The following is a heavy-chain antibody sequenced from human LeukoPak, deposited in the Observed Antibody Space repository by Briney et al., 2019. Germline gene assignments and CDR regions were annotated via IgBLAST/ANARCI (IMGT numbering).Heavy chain of an antibody. CDR1: GYTFTGYY. CDR3: ARDRYGPFGWLLFY. V-gene: IGHV1-2*06. J-gene: IGHJ4*02. D-gene: IGHD3-9*01. CDR2: INPNSGGT. Sequence: ASVKVSCKASGYTFTGYYMHWVRQAPGQGLEWMGRINPNSGGTNYAQKFQGRVTMTRDTSISTAYMELSRLRSDDTAVYYCARDRYGPFGWLLFYWGQGTLVTVSS.